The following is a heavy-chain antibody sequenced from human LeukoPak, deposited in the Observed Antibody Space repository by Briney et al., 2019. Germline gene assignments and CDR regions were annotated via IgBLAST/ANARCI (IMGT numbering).Heavy chain of an antibody. CDR1: GFTFSTYS. J-gene: IGHJ4*02. CDR2: IDSSGTII. CDR3: AKVLGTFLYYYGSGSQYYFDY. Sequence: GGSLRLSCAASGFTFSTYSMNWVRQAPGKGLEWVSYIDSSGTIIYYADSVKGRFTISRDNSKNTLYLQMNSLRAEDTAVYYCAKVLGTFLYYYGSGSQYYFDYWGQGTLVTVSS. D-gene: IGHD3-10*01. V-gene: IGHV3-48*01.